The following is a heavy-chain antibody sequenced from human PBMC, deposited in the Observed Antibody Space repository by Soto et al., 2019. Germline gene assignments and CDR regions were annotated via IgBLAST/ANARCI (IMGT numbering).Heavy chain of an antibody. CDR3: ARGYGGPIGWFDP. V-gene: IGHV1-3*01. D-gene: IGHD3-16*01. J-gene: IGHJ5*02. Sequence: QVQLVQSGAEVKKPGASVKVSCKVSGYTFTSYAMHWVRQAPGQRLEWMGWINAGNGNTKYSQKFQGRVTITRDTSASTAYMELSSLRSEDPAVYYCARGYGGPIGWFDPWGQGTLVTVSS. CDR1: GYTFTSYA. CDR2: INAGNGNT.